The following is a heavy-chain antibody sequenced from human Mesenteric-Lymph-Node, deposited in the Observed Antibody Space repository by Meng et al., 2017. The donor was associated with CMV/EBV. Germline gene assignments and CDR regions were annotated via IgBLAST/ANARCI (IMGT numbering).Heavy chain of an antibody. D-gene: IGHD3-16*01. CDR3: GRGGALAIDS. CDR1: GFTFSGYA. J-gene: IGHJ5*01. Sequence: GESLKISCAASGFTFSGYAMSWVRQAPGKWLEWVSAISGSGGSTYYADSVKGRFTISRDNAKNTVFLQMNSLRAEDTAVYYCGRGGALAIDSWGHGTLVTVSS. V-gene: IGHV3-23*01. CDR2: ISGSGGST.